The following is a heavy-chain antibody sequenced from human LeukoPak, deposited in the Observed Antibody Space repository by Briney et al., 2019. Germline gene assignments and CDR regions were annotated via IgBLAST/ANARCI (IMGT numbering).Heavy chain of an antibody. CDR1: GYTFSSYE. D-gene: IGHD3-9*01. J-gene: IGHJ4*02. Sequence: GGSLRLSCAASGYTFSSYEMNRVRQAPGKGLEWVSYISSSGSTIYYADSVKGRFTISRDNAKNSLYPQMNSLRAEDTAVYYCARGYDILTGLDGFDYWGQGTLVTVSS. CDR3: ARGYDILTGLDGFDY. CDR2: ISSSGSTI. V-gene: IGHV3-48*03.